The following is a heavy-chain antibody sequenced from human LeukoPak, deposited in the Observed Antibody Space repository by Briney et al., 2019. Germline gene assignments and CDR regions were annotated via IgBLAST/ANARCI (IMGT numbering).Heavy chain of an antibody. D-gene: IGHD3-22*01. CDR3: AREYYYDSSRRRPYYFDY. Sequence: PSETLSLTCTVSGGSISSSSCYWGWIRQPPGKGLGWVGCIYYSGSTYYNPSLKSRVTISVDTSKNQFSLKLSSVTAADTAVYYCAREYYYDSSRRRPYYFDYWGQGTLVTVSS. CDR1: GGSISSSSCY. CDR2: IYYSGST. V-gene: IGHV4-39*07. J-gene: IGHJ4*02.